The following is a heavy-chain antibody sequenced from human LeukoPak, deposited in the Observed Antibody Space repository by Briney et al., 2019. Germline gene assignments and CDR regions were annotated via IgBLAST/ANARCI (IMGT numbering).Heavy chain of an antibody. J-gene: IGHJ4*02. CDR3: TRGYDSSGWLFDY. Sequence: PGGSLRLSCTTSGFTFGGYGMTWFRQAPGKGLEWVSHIRGKAYGGTAEYATSVKGRFTISRDDSKNIAYLQMSSLKTEDTAVYYCTRGYDSSGWLFDYWGQGTLVTVSS. CDR1: GFTFGGYG. D-gene: IGHD3-22*01. CDR2: IRGKAYGGTA. V-gene: IGHV3-49*03.